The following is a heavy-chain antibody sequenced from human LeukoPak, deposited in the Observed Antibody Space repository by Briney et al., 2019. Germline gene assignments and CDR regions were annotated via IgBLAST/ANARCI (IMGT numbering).Heavy chain of an antibody. V-gene: IGHV4-39*07. CDR3: AREGIAAPKYYYYYMDV. Sequence: SETLSLTCTVSGGSISSSSYYWGWIRQPPGKGLEWTGSIYYSGSTYYNPSLKSRVTISVDTSKNQFSLKLSSVTAADTAVYYCAREGIAAPKYYYYYMDVWGKGTTVTVSS. CDR2: IYYSGST. D-gene: IGHD6-13*01. CDR1: GGSISSSSYY. J-gene: IGHJ6*03.